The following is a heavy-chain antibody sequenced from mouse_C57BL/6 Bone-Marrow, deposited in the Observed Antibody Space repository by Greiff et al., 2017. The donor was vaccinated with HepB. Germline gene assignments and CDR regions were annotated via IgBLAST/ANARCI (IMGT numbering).Heavy chain of an antibody. D-gene: IGHD2-12*01. CDR1: GYTFTSYW. CDR3: TKGTYYSSWFAY. CDR2: IYPGNSDT. Sequence: EVMLVESGTVLARPGASVKMSCKTSGYTFTSYWMHWVKQRPGQGLEWIGAIYPGNSDTSYNQKFKGKAKLTAVTSASTAYMELSSLTNEDSAVYYCTKGTYYSSWFAYWGQGTLVTVSA. J-gene: IGHJ3*01. V-gene: IGHV1-5*01.